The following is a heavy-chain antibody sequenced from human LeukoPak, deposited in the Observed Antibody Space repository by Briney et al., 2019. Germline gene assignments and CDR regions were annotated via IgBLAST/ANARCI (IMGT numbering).Heavy chain of an antibody. J-gene: IGHJ4*02. Sequence: VASVKVSCKASGYTFTVYFIHWVRQAPGQGLEWMGRINPNSGATDYAQKFQGRVTMTRDTSISTAYTELSSLKSDDTAVYYCAKIGSSHDFDYWGQGTLVTVSS. CDR2: INPNSGAT. D-gene: IGHD1-26*01. CDR3: AKIGSSHDFDY. V-gene: IGHV1-2*06. CDR1: GYTFTVYF.